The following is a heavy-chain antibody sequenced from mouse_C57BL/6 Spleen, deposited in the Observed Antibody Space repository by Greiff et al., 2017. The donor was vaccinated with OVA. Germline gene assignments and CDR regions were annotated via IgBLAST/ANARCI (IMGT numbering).Heavy chain of an antibody. V-gene: IGHV14-1*01. CDR2: IDPEDGDT. D-gene: IGHD4-1*01. CDR3: TKTGTGAMDY. J-gene: IGHJ4*01. CDR1: GFNIQDYY. Sequence: EVKLMESGAELVRPGASVKLSCTASGFNIQDYYMHWVKQRPEQGLEWIGRIDPEDGDTEYAPKFQGKATMTADTSSNTAYLQLSSLTSEDTAVYYCTKTGTGAMDYWGQGTSVTVSS.